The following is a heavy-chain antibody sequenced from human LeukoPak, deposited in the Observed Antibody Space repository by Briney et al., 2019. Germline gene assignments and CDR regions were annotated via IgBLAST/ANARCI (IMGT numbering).Heavy chain of an antibody. D-gene: IGHD3-22*01. J-gene: IGHJ4*02. Sequence: SQTLSLTCAISGDNVSTSGAAWNWIRQSPSRGLEWLGRTYYRSKWYNDYAISVKSRITINPDTSKNQFSLKLSSVTAADTAVYYCARAVYDSSGYYLSHYFDYWGQGTLVTVSS. CDR2: TYYRSKWYN. V-gene: IGHV6-1*01. CDR3: ARAVYDSSGYYLSHYFDY. CDR1: GDNVSTSGAA.